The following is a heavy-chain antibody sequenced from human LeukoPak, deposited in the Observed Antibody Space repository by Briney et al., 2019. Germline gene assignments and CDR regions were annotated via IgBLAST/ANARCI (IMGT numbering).Heavy chain of an antibody. D-gene: IGHD4-23*01. V-gene: IGHV3-30*02. CDR1: GFAFRSHA. CDR3: ARRAGGYSHPYDY. Sequence: PGGSLRLSCTASGFAFRSHAMHWVRQAPGKGLEWVAFIRYDGSKKFYADSVKGRFTISRDNSKNTLYLQMNSLRAEDTAVYYCARRAGGYSHPYDYWGQGTLVTVSS. CDR2: IRYDGSKK. J-gene: IGHJ4*02.